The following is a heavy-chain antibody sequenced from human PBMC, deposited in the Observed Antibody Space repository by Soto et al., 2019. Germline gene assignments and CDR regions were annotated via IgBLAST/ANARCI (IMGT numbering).Heavy chain of an antibody. Sequence: EVQLLESGGGLLQPGGSLRLSCAASGFTFSSYAMNWVRQAPGKGLEWVSTISDSGGSTYYADSVKGRFTISGDNSKNTLYLQMNSLGAEDTAVYYCAKRSNTPAAMKSPFDYWGQGTLVTVSS. CDR3: AKRSNTPAAMKSPFDY. CDR2: ISDSGGST. J-gene: IGHJ4*02. V-gene: IGHV3-23*01. CDR1: GFTFSSYA. D-gene: IGHD2-2*01.